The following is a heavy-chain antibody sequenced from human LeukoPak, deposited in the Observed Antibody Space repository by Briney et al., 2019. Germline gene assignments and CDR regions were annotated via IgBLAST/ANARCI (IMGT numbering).Heavy chain of an antibody. V-gene: IGHV4-34*01. CDR1: GGSFSGYY. CDR2: INHSGST. CDR3: ARTTEGGYTYGYFYYYYMDV. Sequence: SETLSLTCAVYGGSFSGYYWSWIRQPPGKGLEWIGEINHSGSTNYNPSLKSRVTITVDTSKNQFSLKLTSVTAADTAVYYCARTTEGGYTYGYFYYYYMDVWGKGTTVTISS. D-gene: IGHD5-18*01. J-gene: IGHJ6*03.